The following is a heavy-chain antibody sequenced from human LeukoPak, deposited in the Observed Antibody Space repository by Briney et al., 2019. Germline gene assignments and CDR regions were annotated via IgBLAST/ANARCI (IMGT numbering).Heavy chain of an antibody. CDR3: ARRGIAAAGTIWFDP. Sequence: PGGSLRLSCAASGFTFSSYWMSWVRQAPGKGLEWVANIKQDGSEKYYVDSVKGRFPISRDNVKNSLYLQMNSLRAEDTAVYYCARRGIAAAGTIWFDPWGQGTLVTVSS. D-gene: IGHD6-13*01. CDR1: GFTFSSYW. V-gene: IGHV3-7*01. CDR2: IKQDGSEK. J-gene: IGHJ5*02.